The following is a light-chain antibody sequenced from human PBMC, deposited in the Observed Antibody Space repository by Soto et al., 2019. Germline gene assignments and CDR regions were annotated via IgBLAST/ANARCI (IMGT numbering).Light chain of an antibody. Sequence: QSVLTQPASVPGSPGQSIAISCTGTSSDVGSYNSVSWYQQFPGKAPKLILYAVTNRPSGVSNRFSGSKSGNTASLTISGLQAEDEADYFCSSYTTSATLVFGVGTKLTVL. J-gene: IGLJ2*01. CDR1: SSDVGSYNS. V-gene: IGLV2-14*01. CDR3: SSYTTSATLV. CDR2: AVT.